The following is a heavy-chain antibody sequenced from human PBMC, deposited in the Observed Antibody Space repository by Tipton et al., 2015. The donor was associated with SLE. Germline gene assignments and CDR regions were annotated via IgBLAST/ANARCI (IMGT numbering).Heavy chain of an antibody. D-gene: IGHD6-13*01. V-gene: IGHV3-23*03. Sequence: SLRLSCAASGFTFGSYGITWVRQAPGKGLDCVSVIYSGGSTYYGDSVKGRLTISRDSSKRTLYLQMNSLRAEDTAIYYCARIADYYSYAMDVWGQGTTVTVSS. CDR1: GFTFGSYG. J-gene: IGHJ6*02. CDR3: ARIADYYSYAMDV. CDR2: IYSGGST.